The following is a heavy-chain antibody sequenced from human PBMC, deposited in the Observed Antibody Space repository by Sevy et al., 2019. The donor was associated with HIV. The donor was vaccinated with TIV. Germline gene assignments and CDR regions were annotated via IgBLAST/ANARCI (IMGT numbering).Heavy chain of an antibody. CDR2: IYTSGST. V-gene: IGHV4-4*07. CDR1: GGSISSYY. Sequence: SESLSLTCTVSGGSISSYYWSWIRQPAGKGLEWIGRIYTSGSTNYNPSLKSRVTMSVDTSKNQFSLKLSSVTAADTAPSYCARHGGATQAQTFDYWGQGTLVTVSS. J-gene: IGHJ4*02. CDR3: ARHGGATQAQTFDY. D-gene: IGHD1-26*01.